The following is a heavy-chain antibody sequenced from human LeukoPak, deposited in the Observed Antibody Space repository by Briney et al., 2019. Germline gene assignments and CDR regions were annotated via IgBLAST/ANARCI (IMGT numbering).Heavy chain of an antibody. CDR1: GFTFSSYG. CDR2: ISYDGSNK. CDR3: AQDRRGYSGYDYYFDY. V-gene: IGHV3-30*18. Sequence: GGSLRLSCAASGFTFSSYGMHWVRQAPGKGLEWVAVISYDGSNKYYADSVKGRFTISRDNSKNTLYLQMNSLRAEDTAVYYCAQDRRGYSGYDYYFDYWGQGTLVTVSS. D-gene: IGHD5-12*01. J-gene: IGHJ4*02.